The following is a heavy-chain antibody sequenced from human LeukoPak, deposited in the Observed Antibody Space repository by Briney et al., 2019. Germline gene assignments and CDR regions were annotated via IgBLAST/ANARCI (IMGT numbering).Heavy chain of an antibody. J-gene: IGHJ6*02. Sequence: SETLSLTCSVSGDSISTYGLYWGWLRQPAGKGLEWIASVYHTGTTYHNPSLKSRVTISVDTSKNQFSLKLSSVTAADTAVYYCAGLSLEKYGMDVWGQGTTVTVSS. V-gene: IGHV4-39*07. D-gene: IGHD3-3*01. CDR1: GDSISTYGLY. CDR3: AGLSLEKYGMDV. CDR2: VYHTGTT.